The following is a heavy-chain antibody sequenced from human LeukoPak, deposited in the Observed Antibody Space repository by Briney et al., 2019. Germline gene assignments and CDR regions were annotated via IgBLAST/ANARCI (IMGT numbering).Heavy chain of an antibody. CDR2: ITTSDGNT. Sequence: AGGSLRLSCAASGFTFSSYTMSWIRQDPGKGLEWVSTITTSDGNTYYADSVKGRFTVSRDNSKNTLYLQMNSLRAEDTAVYYCAKDGGLWVSAHWGDSWGRGTLVTVSS. J-gene: IGHJ4*02. CDR1: GFTFSSYT. V-gene: IGHV3-23*01. D-gene: IGHD7-27*01. CDR3: AKDGGLWVSAHWGDS.